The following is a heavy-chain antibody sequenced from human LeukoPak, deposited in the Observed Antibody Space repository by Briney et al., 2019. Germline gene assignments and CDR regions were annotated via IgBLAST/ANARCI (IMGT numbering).Heavy chain of an antibody. CDR2: IYYSGST. J-gene: IGHJ5*02. CDR3: ARGSRILNWFDP. D-gene: IGHD6-13*01. CDR1: GDSISNGGFY. Sequence: TLSLTCTVSGDSISNGGFYWSWIRQHPGKGLEWIGYIYYSGSTYYNPSLKSRVTISLDTSKNQFSLKLSSVTAADTAVYYCARGSRILNWFDPWGQGTLVTVSS. V-gene: IGHV4-31*03.